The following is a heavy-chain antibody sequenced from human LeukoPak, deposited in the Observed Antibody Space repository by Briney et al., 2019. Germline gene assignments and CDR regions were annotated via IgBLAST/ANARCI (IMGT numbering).Heavy chain of an antibody. CDR3: ARITGTTTDPN. D-gene: IGHD1-7*01. Sequence: PGESLRLSCAASGFTFSSYAMHWVRQAPGKGLEWVAVISYDGSNKYYADSVKGRFTISRDNSKNTLYLQMNSLRAEDTAVYYCARITGTTTDPNWGQGTLVTVSS. J-gene: IGHJ4*02. V-gene: IGHV3-30*01. CDR2: ISYDGSNK. CDR1: GFTFSSYA.